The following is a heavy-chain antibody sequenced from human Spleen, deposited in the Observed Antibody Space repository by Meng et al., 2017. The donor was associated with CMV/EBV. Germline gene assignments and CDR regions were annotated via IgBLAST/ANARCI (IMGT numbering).Heavy chain of an antibody. CDR3: ARGGLRYSSSWPFDY. CDR2: IYTSGST. J-gene: IGHJ4*02. Sequence: QRQESGPGLVKPSETLSPTCPCSGGSIGSYSWSWIRQPAGKGLEWIGRIYTSGSTNYNPSLKSRVTMSVDTSKNQFSLKLSSVTAADTAVYYCARGGLRYSSSWPFDYWGQGTLVTVSS. V-gene: IGHV4-4*07. CDR1: GGSIGSYS. D-gene: IGHD6-13*01.